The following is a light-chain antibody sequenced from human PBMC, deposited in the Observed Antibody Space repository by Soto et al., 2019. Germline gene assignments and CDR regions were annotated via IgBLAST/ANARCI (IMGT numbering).Light chain of an antibody. J-gene: IGKJ4*01. Sequence: EIVMTQSPATLSVSPGERATLSCRASHSVSTRLAWYQQKPGQAPRLLIYDASTRATGLPARFSGSGSGTNFTLTISSLLSEDFAVYYCQHYTNWPLTFGGGTKV. CDR3: QHYTNWPLT. CDR2: DAS. CDR1: HSVSTR. V-gene: IGKV3-15*01.